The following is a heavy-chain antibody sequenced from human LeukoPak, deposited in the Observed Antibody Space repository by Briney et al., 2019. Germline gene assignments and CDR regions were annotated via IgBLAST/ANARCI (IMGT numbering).Heavy chain of an antibody. V-gene: IGHV3-7*01. CDR2: IKQDGSEK. D-gene: IGHD3-22*01. CDR3: ARDGDTSGYTD. J-gene: IGHJ4*02. CDR1: GFTCSSYW. Sequence: GGSLGLSCAASGFTCSSYWMHWVRQAPGKGLEWVANIKQDGSEKYYVDSVKGRFTISRDNAKNSLYLQMNSLRAEDTAVYSCARDGDTSGYTDWGQGTLVTVSS.